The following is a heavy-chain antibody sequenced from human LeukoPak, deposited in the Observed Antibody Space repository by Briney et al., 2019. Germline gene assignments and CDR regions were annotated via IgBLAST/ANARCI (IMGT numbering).Heavy chain of an antibody. CDR3: ARVKWLRSGGLFDY. D-gene: IGHD5-12*01. J-gene: IGHJ4*02. CDR2: IYHSGST. V-gene: IGHV4-39*07. Sequence: SETLSLTCTVSGGSISSYYWGWIRQPPGKGLEWIGSIYHSGSTYYNPSLKSRVTMSVDTSKNQFSLKLSSVTAADTAVYYCARVKWLRSGGLFDYWGQGTLVTVSS. CDR1: GGSISSYY.